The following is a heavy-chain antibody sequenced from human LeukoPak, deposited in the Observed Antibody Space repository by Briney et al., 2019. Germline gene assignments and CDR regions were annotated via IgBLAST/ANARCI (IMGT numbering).Heavy chain of an antibody. CDR3: AREITIFGVASDGMDV. CDR2: IYYSGST. V-gene: IGHV4-59*01. D-gene: IGHD3-3*01. J-gene: IGHJ6*02. CDR1: GGSISSYY. Sequence: SETLSLTCTVSGGSISSYYWSWIRQPPGKGLEWIGYIYYSGSTSYNPSLKSRVTISVDTSKNQFSLKLSSVTAADTAVYYCAREITIFGVASDGMDVWGQGTTVTVSS.